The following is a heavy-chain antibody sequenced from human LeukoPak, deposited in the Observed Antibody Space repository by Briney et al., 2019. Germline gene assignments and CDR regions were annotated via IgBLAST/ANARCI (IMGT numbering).Heavy chain of an antibody. CDR2: IYYSGST. CDR3: ARGLRVDIVVVPAAPFDY. J-gene: IGHJ4*02. D-gene: IGHD2-2*01. Sequence: SETLSLTCTVSGGSISSSSYYWGWIRQPPGKGLEWIESIYYSGSTYYNPSLKSRVTISVDTSKNQFSLKLSSVTAADTAVYYCARGLRVDIVVVPAAPFDYWGQGTLVTVSS. CDR1: GGSISSSSYY. V-gene: IGHV4-39*07.